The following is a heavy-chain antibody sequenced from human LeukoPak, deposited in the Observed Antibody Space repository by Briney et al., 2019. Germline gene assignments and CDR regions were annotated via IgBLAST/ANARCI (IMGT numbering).Heavy chain of an antibody. D-gene: IGHD5-12*01. J-gene: IGHJ4*02. CDR2: IYPGDSDT. CDR3: ARQDRSGYDFLIDY. CDR1: GYRFTSYW. Sequence: GESLKISLKGSGYRFTSYWIGWVRPMPGKGLAWMGIIYPGDSDTRYSPSFQGQVTISADKSISTAYLQWSSLKTSDTAMYYCARQDRSGYDFLIDYWGQGTLVTVSS. V-gene: IGHV5-51*01.